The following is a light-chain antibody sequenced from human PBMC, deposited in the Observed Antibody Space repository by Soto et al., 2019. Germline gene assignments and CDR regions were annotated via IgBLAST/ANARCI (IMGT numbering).Light chain of an antibody. J-gene: IGLJ2*01. CDR1: SSDIGGYNY. CDR2: DVS. Sequence: QSALTQPASVSESPGQSITISCTGTSSDIGGYNYVSWYQQHPGKAPKLMIYDVSNRPSGVSNRFSGSKSGNTASLTISGLQAEDEADYYCNSYTTSGTLVFGGGTKLTVL. V-gene: IGLV2-14*01. CDR3: NSYTTSGTLV.